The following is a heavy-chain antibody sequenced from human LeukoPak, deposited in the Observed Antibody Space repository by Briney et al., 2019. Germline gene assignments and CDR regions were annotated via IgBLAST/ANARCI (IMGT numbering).Heavy chain of an antibody. D-gene: IGHD3-22*01. Sequence: ASVKVSCKASGYTFTGYYMHWVRQAPGQGLEWMGRINPNSGGTNYAQKFQGRVTMTRDTSISTAYMELSSLRSEDTAVYYCATAKRTYYYDSSAHYPYWGQGTLVTVPS. V-gene: IGHV1-2*06. CDR2: INPNSGGT. CDR3: ATAKRTYYYDSSAHYPY. J-gene: IGHJ4*02. CDR1: GYTFTGYY.